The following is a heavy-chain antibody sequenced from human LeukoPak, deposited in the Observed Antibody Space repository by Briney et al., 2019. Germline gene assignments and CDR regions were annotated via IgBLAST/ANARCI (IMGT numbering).Heavy chain of an antibody. CDR2: ISGSGGSI. CDR1: GFTFSSYG. V-gene: IGHV3-23*01. J-gene: IGHJ6*03. D-gene: IGHD1-1*01. Sequence: GGTLRLSCAASGFTFSSYGMSWVRQAPGKGLEWVSAISGSGGSIYYADSVKGRFTISRDNSKNTVYMQMNSLRAEDTAVYYCAKETYNWNDDYYYYYMDVWGKGTTVTISS. CDR3: AKETYNWNDDYYYYYMDV.